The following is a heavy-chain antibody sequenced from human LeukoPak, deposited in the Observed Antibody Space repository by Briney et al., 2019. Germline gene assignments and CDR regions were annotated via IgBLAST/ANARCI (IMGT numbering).Heavy chain of an antibody. V-gene: IGHV3-7*01. D-gene: IGHD6-19*01. CDR2: IKQDGSEK. Sequence: PGGSLRLSCAASGFTFSSYWMSWVRQAPGKGLEWVANIKQDGSEKYYVDSVKGRFTISRDNAKNSLYLQMNSLRAEDTAVYYCAREGYSSGWYGGFDYWGQGTLVTVSS. J-gene: IGHJ4*02. CDR3: AREGYSSGWYGGFDY. CDR1: GFTFSSYW.